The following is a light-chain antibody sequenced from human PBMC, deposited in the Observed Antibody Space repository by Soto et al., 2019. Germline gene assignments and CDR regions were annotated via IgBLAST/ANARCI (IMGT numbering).Light chain of an antibody. J-gene: IGKJ1*01. CDR2: AAS. CDR3: QQANSFPPTT. CDR1: QGISSY. Sequence: AIRMTQSPSSFSASTGDRVTITCRASQGISSYLAWYQQKPGKAPKLLIYAASTLQSGVPSRFSGSGSGTDFTLTISCLQSEDFATYYCQQANSFPPTTFGQGTKVEIK. V-gene: IGKV1-8*01.